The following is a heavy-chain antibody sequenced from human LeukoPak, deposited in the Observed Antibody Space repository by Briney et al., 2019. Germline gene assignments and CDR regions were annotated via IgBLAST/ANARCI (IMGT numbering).Heavy chain of an antibody. D-gene: IGHD1-26*01. CDR2: INPNGGGT. Sequence: ASVKVSCKASGYTFTGYYMHWVRQAPGQGLEWMGWINPNGGGTNYAQKFQGRVTMTRDTSISTAYMELSRLRSDDTAVYYCARFRIVGAFFDYWGQGTLVTVSS. V-gene: IGHV1-2*02. J-gene: IGHJ4*02. CDR3: ARFRIVGAFFDY. CDR1: GYTFTGYY.